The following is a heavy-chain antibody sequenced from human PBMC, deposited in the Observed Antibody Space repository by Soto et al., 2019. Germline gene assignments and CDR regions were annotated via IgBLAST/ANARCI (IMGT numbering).Heavy chain of an antibody. V-gene: IGHV1-18*04. Sequence: GSEEVSFNASWSTYTSYRIILVRQNPGQGLDWMGWISAYNGNTNYAQKLQGRVTMTTDTPTSTAYMELRSLRSDDTAVYYCARDPRYIVVVPAAPNGMDVWGQGTTVTVS. CDR1: WSTYTSYR. CDR3: ARDPRYIVVVPAAPNGMDV. CDR2: ISAYNGNT. D-gene: IGHD2-2*01. J-gene: IGHJ6*02.